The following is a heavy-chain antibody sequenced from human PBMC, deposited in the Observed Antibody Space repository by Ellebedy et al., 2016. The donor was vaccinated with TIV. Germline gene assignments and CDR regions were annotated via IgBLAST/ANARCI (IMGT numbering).Heavy chain of an antibody. CDR2: IVAAFGTT. D-gene: IGHD5-12*01. J-gene: IGHJ4*02. CDR1: GGIFRSNA. V-gene: IGHV1-69*13. Sequence: SVKVSCKASGGIFRSNAFSWVRQAPGQGLEWMGGIVAAFGTTTYAQKFQGRVTITADESTSTVYMELSSLTADDTAAYYCARYSGYHFRGNYFDYWGQGTLVTVSS. CDR3: ARYSGYHFRGNYFDY.